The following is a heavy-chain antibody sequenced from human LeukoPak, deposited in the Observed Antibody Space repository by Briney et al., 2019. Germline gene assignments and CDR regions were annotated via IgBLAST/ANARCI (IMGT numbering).Heavy chain of an antibody. Sequence: PGRSMRLSCAASGFTFDDYAMHWVRQAPGKGLEWVSGISWNSGSIGYADSVKGRFTISRDNAKNSLYLQMNSLRAEDTALYYCAKETYCGGDCYSGFDYWGQGTLVTVSS. CDR3: AKETYCGGDCYSGFDY. CDR2: ISWNSGSI. V-gene: IGHV3-9*01. CDR1: GFTFDDYA. J-gene: IGHJ4*02. D-gene: IGHD2-21*02.